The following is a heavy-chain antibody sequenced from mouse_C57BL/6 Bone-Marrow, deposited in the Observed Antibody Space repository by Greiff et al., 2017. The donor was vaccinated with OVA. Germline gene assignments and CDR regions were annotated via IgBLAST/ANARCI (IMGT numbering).Heavy chain of an antibody. Sequence: QVQLQQSGAELVRPGTSVKVSCKASGYAFTNYLIEWVKQRPGQGLEWIGVINPGSGGTNYNEKFKGKATLTADKSSSTAYMQLSSLTSEDSAVYFCARDYYGSSWTYFDYWGQGTTLTVSS. CDR1: GYAFTNYL. V-gene: IGHV1-54*01. CDR2: INPGSGGT. D-gene: IGHD1-1*01. J-gene: IGHJ2*01. CDR3: ARDYYGSSWTYFDY.